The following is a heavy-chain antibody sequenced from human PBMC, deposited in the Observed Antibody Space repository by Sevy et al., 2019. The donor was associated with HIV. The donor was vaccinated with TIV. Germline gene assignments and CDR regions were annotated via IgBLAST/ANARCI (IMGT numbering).Heavy chain of an antibody. Sequence: GWYLRLSCVASGFTFSDSWMTWVRQAPGKGLERIAFINEDGSRLGYVDSVRGRFTISRENTKNSLYLQMNSLRAEDTAVYFCARDRAYSALDYWGQGTLVTVSS. J-gene: IGHJ4*02. V-gene: IGHV3-7*01. CDR3: ARDRAYSALDY. D-gene: IGHD5-18*01. CDR2: INEDGSRL. CDR1: GFTFSDSW.